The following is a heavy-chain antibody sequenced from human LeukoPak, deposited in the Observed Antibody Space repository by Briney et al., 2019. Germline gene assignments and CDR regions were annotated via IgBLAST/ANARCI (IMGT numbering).Heavy chain of an antibody. CDR3: ARKWRYYYDSSVVDAFDI. CDR1: GYTFTDYY. V-gene: IGHV1-2*02. Sequence: ASVKVSCKASGYTFTDYYMHWVRQAPGQGLEWMGWINPNSGGTNYAQKFQGRVTMTRDTSISTAYMELSRLRSDDTAVYYCARKWRYYYDSSVVDAFDIWGQGTMVAVSS. J-gene: IGHJ3*02. CDR2: INPNSGGT. D-gene: IGHD3-22*01.